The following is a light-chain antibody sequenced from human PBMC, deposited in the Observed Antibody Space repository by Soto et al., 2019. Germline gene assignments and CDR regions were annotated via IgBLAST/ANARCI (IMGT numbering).Light chain of an antibody. Sequence: QSVLTQPPSASGSPGQSVAISCTGTSSDVGGYNYVSWYQQHPGKAPKLMIYEVNKRPSGVPDRFSGSKSGNTASLTVSGVQAEDEADYYRSSYAGSSNVFGTGTKVTVL. J-gene: IGLJ1*01. V-gene: IGLV2-8*01. CDR2: EVN. CDR3: SSYAGSSNV. CDR1: SSDVGGYNY.